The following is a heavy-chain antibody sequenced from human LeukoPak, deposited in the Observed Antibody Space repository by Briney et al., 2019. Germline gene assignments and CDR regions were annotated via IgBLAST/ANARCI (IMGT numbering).Heavy chain of an antibody. CDR3: ARTYNWYYHYMDV. V-gene: IGHV4-4*09. D-gene: IGHD1-20*01. Sequence: SETLSLTCTVSGGSMSSYYWSCLREPPGEGLEWIGYIYTSGSTIYNPSLKRRVTISVEPSKNQFSLKLSSVTAADTAVYYCARTYNWYYHYMDVRGKGTTVTVSS. J-gene: IGHJ6*03. CDR1: GGSMSSYY. CDR2: IYTSGST.